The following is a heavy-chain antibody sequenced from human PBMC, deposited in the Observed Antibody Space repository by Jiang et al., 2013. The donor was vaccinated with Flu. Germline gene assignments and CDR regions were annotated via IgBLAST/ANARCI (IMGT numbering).Heavy chain of an antibody. Sequence: KPTQTLTLTCTFSGFSLSTTGVAVGWIRQPPGKALEWLALIYWDNDKRYSPSLKSRLTITKDTSKNQVVLTVTNMDPVDTATYYCAHQTTFGGIIGLEYWGQGTLVTVSS. V-gene: IGHV2-5*02. D-gene: IGHD3-16*01. CDR2: IYWDNDK. J-gene: IGHJ4*02. CDR3: AHQTTFGGIIGLEY. CDR1: GFSLSTTGVA.